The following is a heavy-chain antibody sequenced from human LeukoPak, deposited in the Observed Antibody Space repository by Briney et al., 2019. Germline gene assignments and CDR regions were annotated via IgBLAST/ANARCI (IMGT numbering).Heavy chain of an antibody. CDR3: ARDRAAGPYYFDY. CDR2: ISAGNGNT. D-gene: IGHD6-13*01. V-gene: IGHV1-18*01. J-gene: IGHJ4*02. Sequence: ASAKLSCKASGFTSTSYGMSWVRQAPGQGLEWMGWISAGNGNTHYAQTLQGRVTITTDTSTSTPYMELRSLRSDDTAVYYCARDRAAGPYYFDYWGQGALVTASS. CDR1: GFTSTSYG.